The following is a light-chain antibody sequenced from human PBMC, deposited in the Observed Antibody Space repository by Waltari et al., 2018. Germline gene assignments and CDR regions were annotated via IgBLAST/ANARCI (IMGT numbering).Light chain of an antibody. CDR2: DVT. J-gene: IGLJ2*01. V-gene: IGLV2-8*01. CDR1: SADVGGYDY. CDR3: SSHAGNNLWI. Sequence: HSALTQPPSASGSPGQSVTISCTGTSADVGGYDYVSWYQQHPGKVPKLIIYDVTKRPAGVPPRFSASKSGNSASLTGSGLQAEDEADYYCSSHAGNNLWIFGGGTKVTVL.